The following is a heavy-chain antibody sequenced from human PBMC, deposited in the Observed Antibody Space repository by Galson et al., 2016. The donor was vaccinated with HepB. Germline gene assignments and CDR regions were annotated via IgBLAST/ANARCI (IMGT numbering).Heavy chain of an antibody. J-gene: IGHJ4*02. CDR3: AREMHVAAAAAFDF. CDR1: GFTFSFYG. Sequence: SLRLSCAASGFTFSFYGMHWVRQAPGKGLEWVAVISYDGSSKYYADSVKGRFTISRDNSKNTLYLQMNSLKVEDTDVYYCAREMHVAAAAAFDFWGRGTLVTVSS. D-gene: IGHD6-13*01. CDR2: ISYDGSSK. V-gene: IGHV3-30*03.